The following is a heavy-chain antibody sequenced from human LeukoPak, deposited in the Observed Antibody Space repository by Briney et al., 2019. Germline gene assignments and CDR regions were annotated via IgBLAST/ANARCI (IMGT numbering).Heavy chain of an antibody. CDR1: GGSISSYY. CDR2: IYDSGST. V-gene: IGHV4-59*12. J-gene: IGHJ2*01. CDR3: ARYGGGSYWYFNL. Sequence: PSETLSLTCTVSGGSISSYYWSWIRQPPGKGLERIGYIYDSGSTNYNPSLKSRVTISVDTSNNQFSLKLSSVTAADTAVYFCARYGGGSYWYFNLWGRGTLVTVSS. D-gene: IGHD2-15*01.